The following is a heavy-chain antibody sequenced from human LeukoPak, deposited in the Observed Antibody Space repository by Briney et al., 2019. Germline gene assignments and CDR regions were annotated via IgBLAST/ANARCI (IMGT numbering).Heavy chain of an antibody. CDR2: ISGSGGST. Sequence: GGSLRLSCAASGFTFSNAWMSWVRQAPGKGLEWVSAISGSGGSTYYADSVKGRFTISRDNSKNTLYLQMNSLRAEDTAVYYCARDYTVVTMGAFDIWGQGTMVTVSS. CDR1: GFTFSNAW. D-gene: IGHD4-23*01. CDR3: ARDYTVVTMGAFDI. V-gene: IGHV3-23*01. J-gene: IGHJ3*02.